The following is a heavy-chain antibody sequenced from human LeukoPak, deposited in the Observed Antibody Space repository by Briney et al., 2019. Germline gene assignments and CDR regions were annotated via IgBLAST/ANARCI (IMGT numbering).Heavy chain of an antibody. V-gene: IGHV3-48*01. D-gene: IGHD3-22*01. CDR2: ISSSSSTI. J-gene: IGHJ6*02. CDR1: GFTFSSYS. Sequence: GGSLRLSCAASGFTFSSYSMNWVRQAPGKGLEWVSYISSSSSTIYYADSVKGRFTISRDNSKNTLYLQMNSLRAEDTAVYYCAGTYYYDSSGYTGYYYYYGMDVWGQGTTVTVSS. CDR3: AGTYYYDSSGYTGYYYYYGMDV.